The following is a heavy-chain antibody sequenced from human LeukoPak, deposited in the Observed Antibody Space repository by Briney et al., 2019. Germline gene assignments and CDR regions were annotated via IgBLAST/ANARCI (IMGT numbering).Heavy chain of an antibody. D-gene: IGHD1-26*01. Sequence: PSETLSLTCTVSGGSISTSNYYWGWIRQPPGKGLEWIGNIFYSGSTYYNPSLKSRVTISVDTSKNQFSLKLSSVTAADTAVYYCARDEKYSGSYYTGYWGQGTLVTVSS. CDR1: GGSISTSNYY. V-gene: IGHV4-39*07. J-gene: IGHJ4*02. CDR2: IFYSGST. CDR3: ARDEKYSGSYYTGY.